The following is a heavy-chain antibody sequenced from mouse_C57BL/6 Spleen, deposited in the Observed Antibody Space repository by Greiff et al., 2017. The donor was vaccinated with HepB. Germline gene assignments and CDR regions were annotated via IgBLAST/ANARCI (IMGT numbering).Heavy chain of an antibody. Sequence: DVKLVESGGGLVKPGGSLKLSCAASGFTFSSYAMSWVRQTPEKRLEWVATISDGGSYTYYPDNVKGRFTISRDNAKNNLYLQMSHLKSEDTAMYYCARDGYYSDYWGQGTTLTVSS. J-gene: IGHJ2*01. CDR2: ISDGGSYT. CDR3: ARDGYYSDY. D-gene: IGHD2-2*01. CDR1: GFTFSSYA. V-gene: IGHV5-4*01.